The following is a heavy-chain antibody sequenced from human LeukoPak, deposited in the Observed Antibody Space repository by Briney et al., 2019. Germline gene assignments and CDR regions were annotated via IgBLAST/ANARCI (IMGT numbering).Heavy chain of an antibody. V-gene: IGHV5-51*01. CDR1: GYTFTDHW. J-gene: IGHJ4*02. CDR3: ARGDNSGWYFFDY. D-gene: IGHD6-19*01. Sequence: KGGESLKISCKASGYTFTDHWIGWVRQMPGEGLEWMGIIYPGDSDTRYSPSFQGQVTISADKSISTAYLQWRNLQAPDTAMYYCARGDNSGWYFFDYWGQGTLVTVSS. CDR2: IYPGDSDT.